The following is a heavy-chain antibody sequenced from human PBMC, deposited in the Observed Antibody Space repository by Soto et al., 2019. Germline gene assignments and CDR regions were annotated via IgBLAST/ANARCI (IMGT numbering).Heavy chain of an antibody. CDR2: ISGSGDST. D-gene: IGHD1-26*01. V-gene: IGHV3-23*01. CDR1: GFTFSSYA. J-gene: IGHJ4*02. Sequence: EVQLLESGGGLVQPGGSLRLSCAASGFTFSSYAMRWVRQAPGKGLEWVSAISGSGDSTYYADSVKGRFTISRDNSKNTLYLQMSSLSAEDSAIYYGARRGSGSYYDCWGQGTLVTVSS. CDR3: ARRGSGSYYDC.